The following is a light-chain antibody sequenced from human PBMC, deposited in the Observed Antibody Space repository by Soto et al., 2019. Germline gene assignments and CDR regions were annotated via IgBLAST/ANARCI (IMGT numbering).Light chain of an antibody. Sequence: SQLTQSPATLSASVGDRVTISCRASQGIASFLAWYQQKPGKPPTLLIYGASTIQSAGPSRCSSSGSGTDFILTIISLQPADVATDYCQQLNSFPSPFGPGTKVDIK. CDR1: QGIASF. V-gene: IGKV1-9*01. CDR2: GAS. CDR3: QQLNSFPSP. J-gene: IGKJ3*01.